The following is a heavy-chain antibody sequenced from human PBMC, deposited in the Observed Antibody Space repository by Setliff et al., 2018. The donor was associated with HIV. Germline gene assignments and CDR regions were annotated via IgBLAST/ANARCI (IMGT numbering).Heavy chain of an antibody. CDR3: TREKDSSGWYLNWFDP. CDR1: GFTFGDYA. J-gene: IGHJ5*02. D-gene: IGHD6-19*01. CDR2: IRSKAYGGTT. V-gene: IGHV3-49*04. Sequence: GGSLRLSCTASGFTFGDYAMSWVRQAPGKGLEWVGFIRSKAYGGTTEYAASVKGRFTISRDDSKSIAYLQMNSLKTEDTAVYFCTREKDSSGWYLNWFDPWGQGTLVTVSS.